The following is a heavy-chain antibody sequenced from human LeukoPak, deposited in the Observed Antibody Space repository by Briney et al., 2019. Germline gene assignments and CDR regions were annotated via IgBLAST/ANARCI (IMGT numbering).Heavy chain of an antibody. Sequence: PSLTLSLTRAVSRGSISSGGYSWSWIRQPPGNGLEWIGYIYHSGSTYYNPSLKSRVPISVDRSKNQYSLKLSSVTAEDTAVYCCARGNSRYYYDGMDVWGKGTTVTVSS. D-gene: IGHD1-7*01. CDR2: IYHSGST. J-gene: IGHJ6*04. CDR3: ARGNSRYYYDGMDV. V-gene: IGHV4-30-2*01. CDR1: RGSISSGGYS.